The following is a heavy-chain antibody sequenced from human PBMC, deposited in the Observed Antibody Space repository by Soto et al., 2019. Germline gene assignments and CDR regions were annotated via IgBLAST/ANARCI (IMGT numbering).Heavy chain of an antibody. CDR3: ARHRYITSSSYFDN. V-gene: IGHV4-59*08. Sequence: PSETLSLTCTVSGDSISRYYWSWIRQPPGKGLEWIGYMYYSGTTNYNPSLKSRVTISLDTSKNQFSLKLRSVTAADTAVYYCARHRYITSSSYFDNWGQGTLVTVSA. J-gene: IGHJ4*02. CDR1: GDSISRYY. CDR2: MYYSGTT. D-gene: IGHD6-6*01.